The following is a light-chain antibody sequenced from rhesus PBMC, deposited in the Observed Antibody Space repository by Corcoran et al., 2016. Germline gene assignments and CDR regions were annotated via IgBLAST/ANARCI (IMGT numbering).Light chain of an antibody. CDR1: SSDIGGYNR. CDR2: EVS. J-gene: IGLJ6*01. V-gene: IGLV2-23*02. CDR3: SSYAGRNTFV. Sequence: AALTQPPSMSGSPGQSVTISCPGTSSDIGGYNRVSWYQQHPGKAPKLMIYEVSQRPSGVSDRFSGSKSGNTASLTISGLQAEDEAAYYCSSYAGRNTFVFGSGTKLTVL.